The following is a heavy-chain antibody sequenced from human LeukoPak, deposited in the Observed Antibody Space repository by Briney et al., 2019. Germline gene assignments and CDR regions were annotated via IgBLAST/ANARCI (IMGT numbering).Heavy chain of an antibody. J-gene: IGHJ5*02. V-gene: IGHV4-30-2*01. CDR2: IYHSGST. CDR1: GGSISSGGYS. D-gene: IGHD6-13*01. Sequence: SETLSLTCAVSGGSISSGGYSWSWIRQPPGKGLEWIGYIYHSGSTYYNPSLKSRVTISVDRSKNQFSLKLSSVTAADTAVYYCARAPYSSTYNWFDPWGQGTLVTVSS. CDR3: ARAPYSSTYNWFDP.